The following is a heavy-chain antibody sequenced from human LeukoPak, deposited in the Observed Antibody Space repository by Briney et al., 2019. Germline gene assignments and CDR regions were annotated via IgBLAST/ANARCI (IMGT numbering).Heavy chain of an antibody. CDR1: GDSISSSSYY. D-gene: IGHD3-3*01. J-gene: IGHJ4*02. CDR3: ARKRTSGGASTLRVAKIDS. CDR2: IYYSGST. V-gene: IGHV4-39*01. Sequence: PSETLSLTCTVSGDSISSSSYYWGWIRQPPGKGLEWIGSIYYSGSTYYNPSLKSRATISVDTSKNQISLKVSSVTAADSALYFWARKRTSGGASTLRVAKIDSWGQGPLVTVSS.